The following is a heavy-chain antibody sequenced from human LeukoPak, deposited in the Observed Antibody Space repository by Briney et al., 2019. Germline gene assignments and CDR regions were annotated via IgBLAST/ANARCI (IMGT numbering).Heavy chain of an antibody. CDR1: GGSFSGYY. J-gene: IGHJ4*02. V-gene: IGHV4-34*01. CDR3: ARGPQDIVVVVAAKGEFDY. Sequence: PSETLSLTCADYGGSFSGYYWSWIRQPPGKGLEWIGEINHSGSTNYNPSLKSRVTISVDTSKNQFSLKLSSVTAADTAVYYCARGPQDIVVVVAAKGEFDYWGQGTLVTVSS. D-gene: IGHD2-15*01. CDR2: INHSGST.